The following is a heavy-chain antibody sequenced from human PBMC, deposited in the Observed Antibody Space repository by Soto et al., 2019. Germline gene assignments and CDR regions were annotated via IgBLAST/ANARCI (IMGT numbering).Heavy chain of an antibody. CDR2: IHYSGTT. V-gene: IGHV4-31*03. D-gene: IGHD4-17*01. CDR3: ASDPGDSGDYARGYFDN. J-gene: IGHJ4*01. CDR1: GGSVLPGGYY. Sequence: QVQLQESGPGLVKPAQTLSLTCNVSGGSVLPGGYYWGRIRHRPGKGLQWIGSIHYSGTTYYAHSLKSRLTLSVDTSNNHFSLALTALTAADTAVYYCASDPGDSGDYARGYFDNWGHGVPVTVSS.